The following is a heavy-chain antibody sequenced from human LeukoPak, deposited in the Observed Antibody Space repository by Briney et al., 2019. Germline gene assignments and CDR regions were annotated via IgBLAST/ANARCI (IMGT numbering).Heavy chain of an antibody. J-gene: IGHJ4*02. V-gene: IGHV3-53*01. CDR1: GFIVSSNY. CDR3: ATAEGEN. CDR2: IYSGGST. D-gene: IGHD3-16*01. Sequence: GGSLRLSCAASGFIVSSNYMSWVRQAPGKGLEWVSIIYSGGSTNYADSVKGRFTISRDNSKNTLYLQMNSLRAEDTAVYYCATAEGENWGQGTLVTVSS.